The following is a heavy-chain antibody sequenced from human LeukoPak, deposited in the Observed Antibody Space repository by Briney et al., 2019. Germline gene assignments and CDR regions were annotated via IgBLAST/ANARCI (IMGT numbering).Heavy chain of an antibody. J-gene: IGHJ5*02. CDR1: GGSISSSSYY. D-gene: IGHD1-26*01. CDR3: ARRKGGGWFDP. V-gene: IGHV4-39*01. Sequence: PSETLSLTCTVSGGSISSSSYYWGWIRQPPGKGLEWIGSIYYSGSTYYNPSLKSRVTISVDTSKNQFSLKLSSVTAADTAVYYCARRKGGGWFDPWGQGTLVTVSS. CDR2: IYYSGST.